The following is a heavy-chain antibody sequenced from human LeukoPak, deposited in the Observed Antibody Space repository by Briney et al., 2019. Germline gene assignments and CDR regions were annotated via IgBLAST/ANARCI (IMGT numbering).Heavy chain of an antibody. Sequence: SVKVSCKASGFTFTSSAVQWVRQARGQRLEWIGWIVVGSGNTNYAQKFQERVTITRDMSTSTAYMELSRLRSDDTAVYYCARDRWSSSSSEGAFDIWGQGTMVTVSS. D-gene: IGHD6-6*01. CDR3: ARDRWSSSSSEGAFDI. J-gene: IGHJ3*02. CDR1: GFTFTSSA. CDR2: IVVGSGNT. V-gene: IGHV1-58*01.